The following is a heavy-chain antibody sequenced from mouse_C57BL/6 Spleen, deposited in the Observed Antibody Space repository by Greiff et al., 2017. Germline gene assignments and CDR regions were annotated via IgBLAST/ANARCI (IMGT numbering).Heavy chain of an antibody. CDR1: GYSITSGYY. D-gene: IGHD3-2*02. Sequence: DVQLVESGPGLVKPSQSLSLTCSVTGYSITSGYYWNWIRQFPGNKLEWMGYISYDGSNNYNPSLKNRISITRDTSKNQFFLKLNSVTTEDTATYYCARRSSGPFYAMGYWGQRTSVTVSS. CDR2: ISYDGSN. J-gene: IGHJ4*01. CDR3: ARRSSGPFYAMGY. V-gene: IGHV3-6*01.